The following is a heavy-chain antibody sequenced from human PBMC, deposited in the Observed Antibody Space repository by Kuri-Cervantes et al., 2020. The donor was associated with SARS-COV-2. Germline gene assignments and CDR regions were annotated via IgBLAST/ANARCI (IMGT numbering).Heavy chain of an antibody. V-gene: IGHV3-64*04. D-gene: IGHD3-22*01. Sequence: GGSLRLSCAASGFTFSSYAMHWVRQAPGKGLEYVSVISSKGGSTYDADSVKGRFTISRDNSKNTLYLQMNSLRAEDTAVYYCARDTLIVVVITGYMDVWGKGTTVTVSS. CDR3: ARDTLIVVVITGYMDV. J-gene: IGHJ6*03. CDR1: GFTFSSYA. CDR2: ISSKGGST.